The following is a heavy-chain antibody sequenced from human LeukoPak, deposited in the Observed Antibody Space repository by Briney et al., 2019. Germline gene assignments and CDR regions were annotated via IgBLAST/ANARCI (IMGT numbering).Heavy chain of an antibody. J-gene: IGHJ5*02. Sequence: SVKVSCKASGGTFSSYTISWVRQAPGQGLEWMGRIIPILGIANYAQKFQGRVTITADKSTSTAYMGLSSLRSEDTAVYYCASGWYSSGWYRGYNWSDPWGQGTLVTVSS. CDR1: GGTFSSYT. CDR2: IIPILGIA. V-gene: IGHV1-69*02. D-gene: IGHD6-19*01. CDR3: ASGWYSSGWYRGYNWSDP.